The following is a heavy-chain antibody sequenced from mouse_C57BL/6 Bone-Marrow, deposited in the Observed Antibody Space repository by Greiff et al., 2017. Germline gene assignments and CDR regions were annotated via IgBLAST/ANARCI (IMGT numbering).Heavy chain of an antibody. CDR2: ISDGGSYT. CDR3: ARDGEYYGSSYDAMDY. CDR1: GFTFSSYA. V-gene: IGHV5-4*01. J-gene: IGHJ4*01. Sequence: EVQLVEPGGGLVKPGGSLKLSCAASGFTFSSYAMSWVRQTPEKRLEWVATISDGGSYTNYHANVKGRYTLTRDNAKNHLYLQISHLKSEDTAMYYCARDGEYYGSSYDAMDYWGQGTSVTVSS. D-gene: IGHD1-1*01.